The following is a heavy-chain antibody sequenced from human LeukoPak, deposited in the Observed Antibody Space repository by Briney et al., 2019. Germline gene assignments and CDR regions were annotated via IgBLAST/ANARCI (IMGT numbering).Heavy chain of an antibody. J-gene: IGHJ4*02. CDR2: ISAYNGNT. CDR1: GYTFTSYG. V-gene: IGHV1-18*01. Sequence: ASVKVSCKASGYTFTSYGISGVRQAPGQGLEWMGWISAYNGNTNYAQKLQGRVTITTDTSTSTAYLELRSLRSADTAVYYCARDTDTAMVLNGAALDYWGQGTLVTVSS. D-gene: IGHD5-18*01. CDR3: ARDTDTAMVLNGAALDY.